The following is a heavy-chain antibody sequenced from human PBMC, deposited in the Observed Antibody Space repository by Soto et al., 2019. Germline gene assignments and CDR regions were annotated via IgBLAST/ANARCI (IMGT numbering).Heavy chain of an antibody. J-gene: IGHJ3*02. CDR1: GFTFRSYW. CDR2: INSDGSDT. CDR3: IRDFGELGSTNAFDI. Sequence: GSLRLSCAASGFTFRSYWMHWVRQAPGKGLVWVSRINSDGSDTSYADFVEGRFTTSRDNAKNTLYLQMNSLRAEDTAVYFCIRDFGELGSTNAFDIWGRGTVVTVSS. V-gene: IGHV3-74*01. D-gene: IGHD3-3*01.